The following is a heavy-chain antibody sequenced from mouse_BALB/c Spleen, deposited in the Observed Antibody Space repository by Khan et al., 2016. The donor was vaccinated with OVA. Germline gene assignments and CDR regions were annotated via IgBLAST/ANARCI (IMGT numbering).Heavy chain of an antibody. D-gene: IGHD2-1*01. CDR1: GYTFTTYW. Sequence: VQLKQSGAELAKPGASVKMSCKASGYTFTTYWMHWVKQRPGQGLEWIGYINPATGYTEYNQKFKDKATLTTDKSSSTAYMQLSSLTSEDSAVXYCTRRGLYGIFPYWGQGTLVTVSA. V-gene: IGHV1-7*01. CDR2: INPATGYT. J-gene: IGHJ3*01. CDR3: TRRGLYGIFPY.